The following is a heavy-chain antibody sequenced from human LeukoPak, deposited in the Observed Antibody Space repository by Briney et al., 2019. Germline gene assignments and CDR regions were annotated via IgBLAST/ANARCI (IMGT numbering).Heavy chain of an antibody. CDR1: GYTFTGYY. CDR3: ARAVYYDSNAYYFAD. Sequence: ASVKVSCKASGYTFTGYYIHWVRQAPGQGLEWMGWINPQSGATKSAQNFQGRVSVTRDTSIMTVHMELRRLRSDDTAFYFCARAVYYDSNAYYFADWGPGTLDTVSS. D-gene: IGHD3-22*01. J-gene: IGHJ4*02. V-gene: IGHV1-2*02. CDR2: INPQSGAT.